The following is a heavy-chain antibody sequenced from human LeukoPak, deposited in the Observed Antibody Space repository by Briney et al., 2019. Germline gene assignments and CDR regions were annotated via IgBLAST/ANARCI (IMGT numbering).Heavy chain of an antibody. Sequence: GESLKISCQASGYSFTTYWLAWVRQMPGKGLGWMGIIYPGDSDTRYSPSFQGQVTISADKSISTAYLQWSSLKASDTAMYYCARLDSYSGSYGVDYWGQGTLVTVSS. CDR2: IYPGDSDT. J-gene: IGHJ4*02. V-gene: IGHV5-51*01. CDR3: ARLDSYSGSYGVDY. D-gene: IGHD1-26*01. CDR1: GYSFTTYW.